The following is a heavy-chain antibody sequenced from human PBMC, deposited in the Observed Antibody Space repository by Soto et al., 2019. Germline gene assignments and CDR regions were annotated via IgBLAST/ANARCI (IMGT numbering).Heavy chain of an antibody. D-gene: IGHD2-15*01. Sequence: EVQLEESGGGLVHPGESLRLSCRASGFPFNSHWMTWVRQAPGTGLEWVANIKPDGSGKYYVESLEGRVTISRDNAKNSGYSGLVSRRAEESALYLCARARDSVVDYWGLGTLVTGSS. CDR3: ARARDSVVDY. J-gene: IGHJ4*02. CDR1: GFPFNSHW. CDR2: IKPDGSGK. V-gene: IGHV3-7*01.